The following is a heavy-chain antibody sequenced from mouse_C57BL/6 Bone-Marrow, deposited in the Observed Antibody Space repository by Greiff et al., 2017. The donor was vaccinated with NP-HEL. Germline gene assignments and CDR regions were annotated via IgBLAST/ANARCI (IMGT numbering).Heavy chain of an antibody. J-gene: IGHJ4*01. CDR3: ARKGGTYYSNYVAMDY. V-gene: IGHV2-2*01. D-gene: IGHD2-5*01. CDR2: IWSGGST. CDR1: GFSLTSYG. Sequence: VQLQQSGPGLVQPSQRLSITCTVSGFSLTSYGVHWVRQSPGKGLEWLGVIWSGGSTDYNAAFISRLSISKDNSKSQVFFKMNSLQADDTAIYYCARKGGTYYSNYVAMDYWGQGTSVTVSS.